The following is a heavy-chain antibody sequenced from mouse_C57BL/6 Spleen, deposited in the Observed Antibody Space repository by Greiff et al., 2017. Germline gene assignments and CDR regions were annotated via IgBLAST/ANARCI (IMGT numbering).Heavy chain of an antibody. V-gene: IGHV1-52*01. CDR2: IDPSDSET. Sequence: VPLQQPGAELVRPGSSVKLSCKASGYTFTSYWLHWVKQRPIQGLEWIGNIDPSDSETHYNQKFKDKATLTVDKSSSTAYMQLSSLTSEDSAVYYCASWDGPYFDYWGQGTTLTVSS. CDR1: GYTFTSYW. D-gene: IGHD4-1*01. J-gene: IGHJ2*01. CDR3: ASWDGPYFDY.